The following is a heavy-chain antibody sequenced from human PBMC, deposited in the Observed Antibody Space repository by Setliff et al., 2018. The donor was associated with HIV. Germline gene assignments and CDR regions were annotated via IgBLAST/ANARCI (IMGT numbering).Heavy chain of an antibody. V-gene: IGHV1-18*01. CDR3: ARVPYRSAWFSGGHDAFDV. CDR1: GYTFTSYG. Sequence: ASVKVSCKASGYTFTSYGISWVRQAPGQGLEWVGWISTYNGNTKYVQKLQGRVTMTTDTSTRTVYMELRSLRHDDTAEYFCARVPYRSAWFSGGHDAFDVWGQGTMVTVSS. D-gene: IGHD6-19*01. CDR2: ISTYNGNT. J-gene: IGHJ3*01.